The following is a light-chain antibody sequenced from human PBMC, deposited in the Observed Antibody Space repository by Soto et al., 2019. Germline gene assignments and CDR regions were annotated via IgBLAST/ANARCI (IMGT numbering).Light chain of an antibody. V-gene: IGKV3-11*01. J-gene: IGKJ4*01. Sequence: EIVLTQSPATLSLSPGERATLSCRASQSVSSYLAWYQQKPGQAPRLLIYDTSNRATGIPARFSGSGSGTDFTLTISSLEPEDFGVYYCQQRSNWPPLTFGGGTKVENK. CDR2: DTS. CDR3: QQRSNWPPLT. CDR1: QSVSSY.